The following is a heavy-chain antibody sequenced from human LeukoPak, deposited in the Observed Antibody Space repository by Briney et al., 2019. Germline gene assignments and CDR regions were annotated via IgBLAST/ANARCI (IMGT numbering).Heavy chain of an antibody. CDR3: ARLPKRPNLGGFNFDY. V-gene: IGHV4-61*01. CDR1: GGSISSGSYY. J-gene: IGHJ4*02. CDR2: IYYSGSA. D-gene: IGHD3-16*01. Sequence: SQTLSLTCTVSGGSISSGSYYWSWIRQPPGKGLEWIGYIYYSGSANYNPSLKSRVTISVDTSKNQFSLKLSSVTAADTAVYYCARLPKRPNLGGFNFDYWGQGTLVTVSS.